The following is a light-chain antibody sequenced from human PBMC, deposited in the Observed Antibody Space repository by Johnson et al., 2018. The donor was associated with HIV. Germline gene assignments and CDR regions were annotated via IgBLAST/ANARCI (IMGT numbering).Light chain of an antibody. CDR2: EKN. CDR1: SSNVGNNY. Sequence: QSVLTQPPSVSAAPGQKVTISCSGTSSNVGNNYVSWYQQFPGTAPKLLIYEKNKRPSVVPDRFSDSKSGTSATLGITGLQPGDEADYYCGTWDSSLSAHYIFGTGTKVTVL. J-gene: IGLJ1*01. CDR3: GTWDSSLSAHYI. V-gene: IGLV1-51*02.